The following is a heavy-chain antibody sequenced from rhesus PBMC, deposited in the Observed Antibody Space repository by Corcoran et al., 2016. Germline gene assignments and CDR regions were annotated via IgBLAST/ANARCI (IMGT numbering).Heavy chain of an antibody. CDR3: AREGIGVITRSWYVDL. D-gene: IGHD3-22*01. J-gene: IGHJ2*01. CDR1: GGSISGYSY. Sequence: QVQLQQWGEGLVKPSETLSLTCAVYGGSISGYSYWSWIRQPPGKGLEWIGYIDGYEASHNNNPSLKKRVTSSKDTAKNQFSLKLSSVTAADTAVYYCAREGIGVITRSWYVDLWGPGTPITISS. V-gene: IGHV4-73*01. CDR2: IDGYEASH.